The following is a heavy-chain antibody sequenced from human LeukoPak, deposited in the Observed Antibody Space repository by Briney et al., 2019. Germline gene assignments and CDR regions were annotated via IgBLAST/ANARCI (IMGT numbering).Heavy chain of an antibody. CDR1: GGSISDYY. D-gene: IGHD3-10*01. CDR3: TTIALLWFGELNGY. V-gene: IGHV3-15*01. Sequence: ETLSLTCTVSGGSISDYYWSWVRQAPGKGLEWVARIKSKTDGGTTDYAAPVKGRFTISRDDSKNTLYLQMNSLKTEDTAVYYCTTIALLWFGELNGYWGQGTLVTVSS. CDR2: IKSKTDGGTT. J-gene: IGHJ4*02.